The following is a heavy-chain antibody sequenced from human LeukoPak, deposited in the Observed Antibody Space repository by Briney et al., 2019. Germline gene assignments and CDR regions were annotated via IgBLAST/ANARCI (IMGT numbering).Heavy chain of an antibody. CDR1: GFTFSDYE. J-gene: IGHJ6*04. CDR3: ARAQVAKPIALQYYYFGMDV. CDR2: IRNSGGTI. Sequence: PGGSLRLSCTASGFTFSDYEMKWLRQAPGKGLEWVSYIRNSGGTIYYADSVKGRFTISRDNAKNSLYLQMNSLRAEDTAIYYCARAQVAKPIALQYYYFGMDVWGKGTTVTVSS. V-gene: IGHV3-48*03. D-gene: IGHD2-21*01.